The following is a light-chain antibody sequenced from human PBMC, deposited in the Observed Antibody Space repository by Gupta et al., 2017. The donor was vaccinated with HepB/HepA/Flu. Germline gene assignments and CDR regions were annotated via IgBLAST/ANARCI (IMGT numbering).Light chain of an antibody. J-gene: IGLJ3*02. CDR1: SSNIGAGYD. V-gene: IGLV1-40*01. CDR2: GIS. Sequence: QSVLTQPPSVSGPPGQRVTISSTGSSSNIGAGYDVHWYRQLPGTAPKLLIFGISDRPSGVPDRFSGSKSGTSASLAINGLQAEDEADYYCPSYDSRLSGYVFGAGTKLTVL. CDR3: PSYDSRLSGYV.